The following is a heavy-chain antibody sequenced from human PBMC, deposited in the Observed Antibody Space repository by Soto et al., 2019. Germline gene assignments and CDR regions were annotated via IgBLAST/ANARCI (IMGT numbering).Heavy chain of an antibody. D-gene: IGHD3-9*01. Sequence: PGGSLRLSCAASGFTFDDYAMHWVRQAPGKGLEWVSGISWNSGSIGYADSVKGRFTISRDNAKNSLYLQMNSLRAEDTALYYCAKAGLRYFDWLFIDYWGQGTLVTVSS. V-gene: IGHV3-9*01. CDR3: AKAGLRYFDWLFIDY. CDR2: ISWNSGSI. J-gene: IGHJ4*02. CDR1: GFTFDDYA.